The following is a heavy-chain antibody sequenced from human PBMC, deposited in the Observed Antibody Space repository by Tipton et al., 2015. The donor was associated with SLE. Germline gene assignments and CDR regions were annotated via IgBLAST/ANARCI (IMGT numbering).Heavy chain of an antibody. J-gene: IGHJ4*02. D-gene: IGHD6-13*01. V-gene: IGHV4-39*07. CDR2: INHSGST. CDR1: GGSISSSSYY. CDR3: ASLRWPFDY. Sequence: TLSLTCTVSGGSISSSSYYWGWIRQPPGKGLEWIGEINHSGSTNYNPSLKSRVTISVDTSKNQFSLKLSSVTAADTAVYYCASLRWPFDYWGQGTLVTVSS.